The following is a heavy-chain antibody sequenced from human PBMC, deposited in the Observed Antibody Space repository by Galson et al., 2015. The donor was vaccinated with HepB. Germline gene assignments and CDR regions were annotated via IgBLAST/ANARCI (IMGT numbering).Heavy chain of an antibody. V-gene: IGHV1-69*13. CDR3: ASIAAAAYFDY. Sequence: SVKVSCKASGGTFSSYAISWVRQAPGQGLEWMGGIIPIFGTANYAQKFQGRVTITADESTSTAYMELSSQRSEDTAVYYCASIAAAAYFDYWGQGTLVTVSS. CDR2: IIPIFGTA. CDR1: GGTFSSYA. D-gene: IGHD6-13*01. J-gene: IGHJ4*02.